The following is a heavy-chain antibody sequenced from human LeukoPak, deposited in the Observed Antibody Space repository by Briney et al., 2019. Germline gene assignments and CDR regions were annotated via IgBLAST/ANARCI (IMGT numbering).Heavy chain of an antibody. D-gene: IGHD6-19*01. CDR1: GYSFTNYW. CDR2: IFPGDSDT. Sequence: GESLKISCKGSGYSFTNYWIGWVRQMPGKGLEWMGVIFPGDSDTRYSPSFQGQVTISADKSSSTAYLQWSSLKASDSAMYYCARQIAMAGLGYWGQGTLVTVSS. V-gene: IGHV5-51*01. CDR3: ARQIAMAGLGY. J-gene: IGHJ4*02.